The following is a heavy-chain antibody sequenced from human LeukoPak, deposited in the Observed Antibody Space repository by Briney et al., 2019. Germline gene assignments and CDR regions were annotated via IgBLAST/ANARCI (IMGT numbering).Heavy chain of an antibody. J-gene: IGHJ6*02. V-gene: IGHV3-23*01. CDR1: GFTFSSYA. D-gene: IGHD1-26*01. CDR2: ISGSGGST. Sequence: GGSLRLSCAASGFTFSSYAMSWVRQAPGKGLEWVSAISGSGGSTYYADSVKGRFTTSRDNAKNSLYLQMNSLRAEDTAVYYCARDDRIYSGSYSDGMDVWGQGTTVTVSS. CDR3: ARDDRIYSGSYSDGMDV.